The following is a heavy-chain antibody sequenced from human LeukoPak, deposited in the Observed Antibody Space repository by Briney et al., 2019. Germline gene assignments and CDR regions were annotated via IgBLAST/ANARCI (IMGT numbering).Heavy chain of an antibody. D-gene: IGHD1-26*01. J-gene: IGHJ3*02. V-gene: IGHV4-4*02. CDR3: ARVVNRATRAFDI. Sequence: SETLSLTCAVSGASISSPKWWTWVPQPPGKGLEWIGEIYHSGSANYIPSLKSRVTISVDKSKNQFSLKLSSVTAADTAVYYCARVVNRATRAFDIWGQGTMVPSLQ. CDR1: GASISSPKW. CDR2: IYHSGSA.